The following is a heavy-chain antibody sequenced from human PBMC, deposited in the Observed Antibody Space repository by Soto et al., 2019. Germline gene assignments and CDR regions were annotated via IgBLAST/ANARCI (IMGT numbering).Heavy chain of an antibody. Sequence: QVQLVQSGAEVKKPGSSVKVSCKASGGTFSSYAISWVRQAPGQGLEWMGGIIPIFGTANYAQKFQGRVTITADESTSTAYMELSSLRSEDTAVYYCARGTYYDFRSGYYYFDYWGQGTLVTVSS. CDR2: IIPIFGTA. CDR3: ARGTYYDFRSGYYYFDY. J-gene: IGHJ4*02. D-gene: IGHD3-3*01. V-gene: IGHV1-69*12. CDR1: GGTFSSYA.